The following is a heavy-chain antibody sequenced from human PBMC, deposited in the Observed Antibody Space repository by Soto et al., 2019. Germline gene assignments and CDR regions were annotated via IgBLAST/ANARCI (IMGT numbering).Heavy chain of an antibody. CDR3: ARDLSISASGTAYTRFDA. V-gene: IGHV3-33*01. CDR2: IWYDGSNK. CDR1: GFTFSSYG. D-gene: IGHD6-13*01. J-gene: IGHJ5*02. Sequence: GGSLRLSCAASGFTFSSYGMHCVRQAPGKGLEWVAVIWYDGSNKYYADSVKGRFTISRDNSKNTLYRQMNSLRAEDTAVYYGARDLSISASGTAYTRFDAWARGTLVSVSS.